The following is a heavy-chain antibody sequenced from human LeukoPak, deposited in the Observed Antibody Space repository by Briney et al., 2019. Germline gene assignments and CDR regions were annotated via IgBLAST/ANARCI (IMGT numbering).Heavy chain of an antibody. D-gene: IGHD1-26*01. V-gene: IGHV1-2*06. CDR2: INPNSGGT. J-gene: IGHJ4*02. Sequence: ASVKVSCKASGYTFTGYYMHWVRQAPGPGLEWMGRINPNSGGTNYAQKFQGRVTMTRDTSISTAYMELSRLRSDDTAVYYCARDHPVGATRIEIDYWGQGTLVTVSS. CDR3: ARDHPVGATRIEIDY. CDR1: GYTFTGYY.